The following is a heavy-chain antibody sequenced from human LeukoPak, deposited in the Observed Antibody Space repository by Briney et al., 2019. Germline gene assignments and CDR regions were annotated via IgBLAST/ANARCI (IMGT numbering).Heavy chain of an antibody. CDR3: ATNTMFRGIHAFDI. V-gene: IGHV5-51*01. Sequence: GESLKISCKGSGYSFTSYWIGWVGQLPGKGLEWMGIIYPGDSDTRYSPSFQGQVTISADKSISTGYLQWSSLKASDSAMYYCATNTMFRGIHAFDIWGQGTMVTVSS. J-gene: IGHJ3*02. D-gene: IGHD3-10*01. CDR1: GYSFTSYW. CDR2: IYPGDSDT.